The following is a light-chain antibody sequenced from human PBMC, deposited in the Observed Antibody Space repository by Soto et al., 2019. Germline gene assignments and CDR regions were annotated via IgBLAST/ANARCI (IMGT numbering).Light chain of an antibody. V-gene: IGKV1-5*01. CDR3: QQYDSSFPLT. J-gene: IGKJ1*01. CDR1: QSISSW. Sequence: DVQVTQSPSTLSASVGDRVAITCRASQSISSWLAWYQQQPGKAPKLLIYSASHLESGVPSRFSGSGSGTEFTLTISSLQPDDFATYYCQQYDSSFPLTFGQGTKVDIK. CDR2: SAS.